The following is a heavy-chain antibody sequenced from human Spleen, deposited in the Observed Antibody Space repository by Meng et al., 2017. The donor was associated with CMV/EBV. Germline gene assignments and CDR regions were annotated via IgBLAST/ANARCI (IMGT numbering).Heavy chain of an antibody. CDR3: AKALDCGTTNCSSYYYYSMDV. CDR1: GFMFSRFS. D-gene: IGHD2-2*01. Sequence: GGSLRLSCAASGFMFSRFSVSWVRQAPGKGLEWVSGISYRGTGTYYAASVKGRFTISRDNSKNTLYLQMNSLRAEDTAVYYCAKALDCGTTNCSSYYYYSMDVWGQGTTVTVSS. CDR2: ISYRGTGT. J-gene: IGHJ6*02. V-gene: IGHV3-23*01.